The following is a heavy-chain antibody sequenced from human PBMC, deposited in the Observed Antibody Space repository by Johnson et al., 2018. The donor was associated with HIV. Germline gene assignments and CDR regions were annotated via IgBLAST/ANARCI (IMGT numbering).Heavy chain of an antibody. CDR2: FYHGGCT. CDR3: AREPRIAAFRDAFDI. CDR1: TFIVSSNY. Sequence: VQLVESGGGLVQPGGSLRLSCAASTFIVSSNYMRWVRQAPGKGLEWVSIFYHGGCTYHADSVKGRFTISRDNSKNTLYLQMNSLRAEDTAVYYCAREPRIAAFRDAFDIWGQGTMVTVSS. V-gene: IGHV3-66*01. J-gene: IGHJ3*02. D-gene: IGHD6-6*01.